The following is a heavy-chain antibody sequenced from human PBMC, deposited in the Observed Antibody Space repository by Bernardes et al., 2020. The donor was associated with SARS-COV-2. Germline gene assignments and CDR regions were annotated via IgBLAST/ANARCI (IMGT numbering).Heavy chain of an antibody. Sequence: ASVKVSCKTSGYTFTSYALSWVRQAPGQGLEWMGWISGYNGHTKYAQKLQGRVTLTTDTSTSTVYMEMRGLRSDDTAVYYCAREGILVGAPMDLFDYWGQGSLVTVSS. J-gene: IGHJ4*02. CDR2: ISGYNGHT. CDR1: GYTFTSYA. CDR3: AREGILVGAPMDLFDY. D-gene: IGHD5-18*01. V-gene: IGHV1-18*01.